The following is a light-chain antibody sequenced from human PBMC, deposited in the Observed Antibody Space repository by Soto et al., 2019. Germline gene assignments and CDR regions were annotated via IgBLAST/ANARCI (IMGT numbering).Light chain of an antibody. J-gene: IGLJ1*01. Sequence: QSALTQPASVSGSPRQSLPIPFTGNSSDVGDYHYVSWYQLHPGKAPKLMIYDVTNRPSGVSNRFSGSKSGNTASLTISGLQAEDEADYYCNSYTSSSTPYVFGTGTKVTVL. V-gene: IGLV2-14*03. CDR2: DVT. CDR1: SSDVGDYHY. CDR3: NSYTSSSTPYV.